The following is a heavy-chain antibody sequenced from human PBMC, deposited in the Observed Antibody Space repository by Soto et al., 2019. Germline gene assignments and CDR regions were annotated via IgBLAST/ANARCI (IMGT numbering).Heavy chain of an antibody. CDR1: GGSISSDY. J-gene: IGHJ2*01. D-gene: IGHD2-15*01. V-gene: IGHV4-59*12. CDR2: IYYSGST. Sequence: QVQLQESGPGLVKPSETLSLTCNVSGGSISSDYWSWIRQPPGKGLEWIGYIYYSGSTNYNPSLKDRLTISIDTSKNHFSLKLSSVTAADTAVYFCARAWVVVHRVRVKYFDLWGRGTLVTVSS. CDR3: ARAWVVVHRVRVKYFDL.